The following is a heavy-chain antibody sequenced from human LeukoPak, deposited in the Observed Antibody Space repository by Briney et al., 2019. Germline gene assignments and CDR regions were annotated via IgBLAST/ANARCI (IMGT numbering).Heavy chain of an antibody. Sequence: GRSLRLSCAASGFTFSSYAMHWVRQAPGKGLEWVAVISYDGSNKYYADSVKGRFTISRDNAKNSLYLQMNSLRAEDTAVYYCARDEPTLAGAGSDFDYWGQGTLVTVSS. CDR2: ISYDGSNK. CDR1: GFTFSSYA. CDR3: ARDEPTLAGAGSDFDY. J-gene: IGHJ4*02. D-gene: IGHD6-13*01. V-gene: IGHV3-30-3*01.